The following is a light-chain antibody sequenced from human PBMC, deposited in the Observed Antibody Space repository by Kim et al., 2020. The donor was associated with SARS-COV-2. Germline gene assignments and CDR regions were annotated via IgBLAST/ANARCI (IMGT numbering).Light chain of an antibody. CDR1: QGITND. J-gene: IGKJ1*01. CDR2: AAS. CDR3: LQDYNYPRT. V-gene: IGKV1-6*01. Sequence: AIQMTQFPSSLSASVGDRVTITCQASQGITNDLGWYQQKPGKAPKLLIYAASSLQSGVPSRFSGSGSGTDFTLTISSLQPEDFATYYCLQDYNYPRTFGKGTKVDIK.